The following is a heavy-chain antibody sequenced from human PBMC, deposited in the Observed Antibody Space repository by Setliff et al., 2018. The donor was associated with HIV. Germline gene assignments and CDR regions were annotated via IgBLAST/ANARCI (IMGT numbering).Heavy chain of an antibody. D-gene: IGHD3-9*01. Sequence: PSETLSLTCTVSGGSISTHYWSWIRQPPGKGLECIGSVSDTGTTNYNPSLRSRVTISVDTSKNQFSLKLSSVTAADTAVYYCARGYYDILTGYGFNAFDIWGQGTVVTVSS. CDR2: VSDTGTT. CDR3: ARGYYDILTGYGFNAFDI. CDR1: GGSISTHY. J-gene: IGHJ3*02. V-gene: IGHV4-59*11.